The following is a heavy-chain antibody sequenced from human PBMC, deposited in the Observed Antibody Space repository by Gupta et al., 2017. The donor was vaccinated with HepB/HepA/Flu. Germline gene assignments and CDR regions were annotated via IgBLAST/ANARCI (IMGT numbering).Heavy chain of an antibody. V-gene: IGHV1-8*01. CDR1: GYTFTSYD. D-gene: IGHD3-22*01. Sequence: QVQLVQSGAEVKKPGASVRVSCKGSGYTFTSYDINWVRQATGQGPEWVGWMNPVSGNTGYAQKFQGRVTMTRDTSISTAYMDLSSLTSEDTAVYYCARGRGYDATGYVYYFDYWGQGTLVTVSS. CDR2: MNPVSGNT. CDR3: ARGRGYDATGYVYYFDY. J-gene: IGHJ4*02.